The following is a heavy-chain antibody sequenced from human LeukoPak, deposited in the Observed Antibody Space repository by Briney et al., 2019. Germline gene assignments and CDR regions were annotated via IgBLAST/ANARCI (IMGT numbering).Heavy chain of an antibody. CDR1: GGSFSPYY. CDR2: INHSGST. Sequence: SETLSLTCAVYGGSFSPYYWGWIRQPPGKGLEWIGEINHSGSTNYNPSLKSRVTISVDTSKNQFSLRLSSVTAADTAVYYCARGGFYCGGDCYVDYWGQGTLVTVSS. J-gene: IGHJ4*02. CDR3: ARGGFYCGGDCYVDY. V-gene: IGHV4-34*01. D-gene: IGHD2-21*02.